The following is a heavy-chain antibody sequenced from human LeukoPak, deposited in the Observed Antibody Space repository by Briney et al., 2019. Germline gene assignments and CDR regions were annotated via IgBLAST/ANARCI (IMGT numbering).Heavy chain of an antibody. J-gene: IGHJ4*02. CDR3: AKELWFGELLFDY. CDR2: IKLDGSEK. Sequence: GGSLRLSCAASGFTFSSYWMSWVRQAPGKGLEWVANIKLDGSEKYYVDSVKGRFTISRDNAKNSLYLQMNSLRAEDTAVYYCAKELWFGELLFDYWGQGTLVTVSS. D-gene: IGHD3-10*01. V-gene: IGHV3-7*01. CDR1: GFTFSSYW.